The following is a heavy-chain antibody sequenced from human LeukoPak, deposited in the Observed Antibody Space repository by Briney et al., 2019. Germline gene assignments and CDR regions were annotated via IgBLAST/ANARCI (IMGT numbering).Heavy chain of an antibody. Sequence: GGSLRLSCAASGLTFSSYEMDWVRQAPGKGLEWVSYISSDANTLHYADSVKGRFTISRDNAKRSLFLQMNSLRSEDTGIYYCARDFLSGPSDSFDVGGQGTMVTVSS. J-gene: IGHJ3*01. CDR1: GLTFSSYE. V-gene: IGHV3-48*03. D-gene: IGHD1-26*01. CDR3: ARDFLSGPSDSFDV. CDR2: ISSDANTL.